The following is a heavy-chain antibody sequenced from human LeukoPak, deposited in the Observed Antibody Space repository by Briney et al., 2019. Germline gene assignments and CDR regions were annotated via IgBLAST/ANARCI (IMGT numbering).Heavy chain of an antibody. Sequence: GGSLRLSCAASGFTFSSDWMHWVRQAPGKGLVCVSYINGDGSSTNYADSVRGRFTISRDNAKKTLYLQMNSLRDEDTAVYYGVRRLDSWGLGTLVTVSS. J-gene: IGHJ5*01. CDR1: GFTFSSDW. CDR2: INGDGSST. CDR3: VRRLDS. V-gene: IGHV3-74*01.